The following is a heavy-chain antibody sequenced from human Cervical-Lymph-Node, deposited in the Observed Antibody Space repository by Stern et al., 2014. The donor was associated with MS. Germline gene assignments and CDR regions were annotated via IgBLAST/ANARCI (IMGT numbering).Heavy chain of an antibody. D-gene: IGHD2-2*01. CDR3: ARDHRYCDTTSCSPRADAFDI. CDR1: GGSFRTYA. J-gene: IGHJ3*02. CDR2: IIPIVGTI. Sequence: VQLVESGAEVKKPGSSVKVSCKTSGGSFRTYAINWVRQAPGQGLEWMGGIIPIVGTINGAQKFLGRVTITADKSARTASMELHSLRSEDTAVYYCARDHRYCDTTSCSPRADAFDIWGQGTMVTVSS. V-gene: IGHV1-69*06.